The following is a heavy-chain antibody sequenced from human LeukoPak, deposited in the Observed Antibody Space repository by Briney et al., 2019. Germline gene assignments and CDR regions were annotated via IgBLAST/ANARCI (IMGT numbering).Heavy chain of an antibody. CDR1: GGTFSSYA. CDR2: IIPIFGTA. Sequence: SVKVSCKASGGTFSSYAISWVRQAPGQGLEWMGGIIPIFGTANYAQKFQGRVTITADESTSTAYMELSSLRSEDTAVYYCARRYCSSTSCSYYFDYWGQGTLVTVSS. V-gene: IGHV1-69*13. D-gene: IGHD2-2*01. CDR3: ARRYCSSTSCSYYFDY. J-gene: IGHJ4*02.